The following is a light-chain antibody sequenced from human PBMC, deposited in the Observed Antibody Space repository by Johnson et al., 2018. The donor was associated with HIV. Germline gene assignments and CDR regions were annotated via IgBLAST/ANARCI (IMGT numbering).Light chain of an antibody. V-gene: IGLV1-51*02. CDR1: SSTIGNNY. CDR3: GTWDTSLTTGGV. CDR2: KND. Sequence: QSVLTQPPSVSAAPGQKVTISCSGSSSTIGNNYVSWYQLLPGTAPKPLTYKNDKQPPGIPDRFSGSKPGTSPPLGFAGPQTGDEADYYCGTWDTSLTTGGVFGTGTKVTVL. J-gene: IGLJ1*01.